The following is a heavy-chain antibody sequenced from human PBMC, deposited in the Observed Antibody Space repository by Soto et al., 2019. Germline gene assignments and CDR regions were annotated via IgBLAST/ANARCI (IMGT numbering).Heavy chain of an antibody. D-gene: IGHD6-6*01. CDR2: IKSKTDGGTT. CDR3: TTDPPSSSAGYYCYYYMDV. Sequence: EVQLVESGGGLVKPGGSLRLSCAASGFTFSNAWMSWVRQAPGKGLEWVGRIKSKTDGGTTDYAAPVKGRFTISRDDSKNTLYLQMNSLKTEDTAVYYCTTDPPSSSAGYYCYYYMDVWGKGTTVTVSS. CDR1: GFTFSNAW. V-gene: IGHV3-15*01. J-gene: IGHJ6*03.